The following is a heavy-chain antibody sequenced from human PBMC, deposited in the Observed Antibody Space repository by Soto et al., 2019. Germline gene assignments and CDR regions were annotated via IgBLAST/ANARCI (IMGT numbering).Heavy chain of an antibody. J-gene: IGHJ5*02. Sequence: QVQLVESGGGLVKPGGSLRLSCAASGFTFSDYYMSWIRQAPGKGLEWVSYISSSSSYTNYADSVKGRFTISRDNAKISLYLQRNILIAEDTAVYYCARDHSSSWYHGNWFDPWGQGTLVTVSS. D-gene: IGHD6-13*01. CDR1: GFTFSDYY. CDR2: ISSSSSYT. CDR3: ARDHSSSWYHGNWFDP. V-gene: IGHV3-11*06.